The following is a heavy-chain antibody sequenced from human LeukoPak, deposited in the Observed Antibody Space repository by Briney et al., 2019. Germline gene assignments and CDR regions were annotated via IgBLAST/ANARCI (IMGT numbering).Heavy chain of an antibody. Sequence: PGGSLRLSCAASGFTFSSYAMHWVRQAPGKGLEWVAVISYDGSNKYYADSVKGRFTISRDNSKNTLYLQMNSLRAEDTAVYYCARAGYCSGGSCYTGDYYYYMDVWGKGTTVTVSS. V-gene: IGHV3-30*04. CDR3: ARAGYCSGGSCYTGDYYYYMDV. J-gene: IGHJ6*03. CDR1: GFTFSSYA. D-gene: IGHD2-15*01. CDR2: ISYDGSNK.